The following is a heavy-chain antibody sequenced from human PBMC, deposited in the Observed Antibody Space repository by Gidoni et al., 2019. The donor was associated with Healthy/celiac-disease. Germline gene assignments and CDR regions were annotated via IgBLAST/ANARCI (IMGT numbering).Heavy chain of an antibody. CDR2: INHRGST. V-gene: IGHV4-34*01. Sequence: QVQLQQWGAGLLTPSETMSITCAVYGGSFSGYYWSWLRQPPGKGLEWNGEINHRGSTNYNPLLKRRVTISVDTSKNLFSLKPSSVTAAYTAVYYCARRDRSFWSGWAYWGQGTLVTVSS. J-gene: IGHJ4*02. CDR1: GGSFSGYY. D-gene: IGHD3-3*01. CDR3: ARRDRSFWSGWAY.